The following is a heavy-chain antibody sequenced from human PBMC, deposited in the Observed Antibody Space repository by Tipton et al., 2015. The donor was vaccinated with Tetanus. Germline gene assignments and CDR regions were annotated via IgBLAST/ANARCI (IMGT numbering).Heavy chain of an antibody. CDR3: ARWETVTTKIHY. CDR2: INDSGST. CDR1: GGSFSGYY. V-gene: IGHV4-34*01. Sequence: TLSLTCAVYGGSFSGYYWNWIRQPPGKGLEWIGEINDSGSTSYNPSLKSRVTISVDTSKNQFSLNLSSVTAADTAVYYCARWETVTTKIHYWSQGTLVTVSS. J-gene: IGHJ4*02. D-gene: IGHD4-17*01.